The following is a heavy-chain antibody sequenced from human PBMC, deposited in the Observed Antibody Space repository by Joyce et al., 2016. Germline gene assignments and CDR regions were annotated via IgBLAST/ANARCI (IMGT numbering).Heavy chain of an antibody. CDR3: ARGIAARAFGRTDAFDI. V-gene: IGHV5-51*01. Sequence: EVRLVQSGAEVKKPGESLKISCKASGYNFNVYWIGWVRQMPGKGLEWMGIVYPGDSDTRYSPSLQGQVSMSVDKSSSTAFLQWSSLKASDTAIYYCARGIAARAFGRTDAFDIWGQGTMVTVSS. CDR1: GYNFNVYW. D-gene: IGHD6-6*01. J-gene: IGHJ3*02. CDR2: VYPGDSDT.